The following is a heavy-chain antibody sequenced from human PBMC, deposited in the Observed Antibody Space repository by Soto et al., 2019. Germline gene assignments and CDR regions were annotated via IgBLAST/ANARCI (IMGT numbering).Heavy chain of an antibody. J-gene: IGHJ6*02. CDR1: GDSFTGYY. Sequence: VSSVKASCKPCGDSFTGYYMHCVRQAPHKGLEGMGWINPNSGGTNYAQKFQGWVTMTRDTSISTAYMELSRLRSDDTAVYYCARTRLGSSSVYYYYGMDVWGQGTTVTVSS. CDR2: INPNSGGT. D-gene: IGHD6-6*01. CDR3: ARTRLGSSSVYYYYGMDV. V-gene: IGHV1-2*04.